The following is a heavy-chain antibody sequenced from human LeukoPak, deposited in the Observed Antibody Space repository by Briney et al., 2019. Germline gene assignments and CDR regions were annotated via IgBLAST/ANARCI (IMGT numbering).Heavy chain of an antibody. D-gene: IGHD2-15*01. CDR3: ARARYCSGGSCYADYYYYYYGTDV. Sequence: ASVKVSCKASGYTFTSYGISWVRQAPGQGLEWMGWISAYNGNTNYAQKLQGRVTMTTDTYTSTAYMELRSLRSDDTAVYYCARARYCSGGSCYADYYYYYYGTDVWGQGTTVTVSS. CDR2: ISAYNGNT. CDR1: GYTFTSYG. V-gene: IGHV1-18*01. J-gene: IGHJ6*02.